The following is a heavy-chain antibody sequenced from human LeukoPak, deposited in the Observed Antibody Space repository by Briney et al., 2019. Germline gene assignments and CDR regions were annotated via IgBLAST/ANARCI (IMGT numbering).Heavy chain of an antibody. CDR3: ARGVVRGAKNYYYMDV. V-gene: IGHV1-69*13. D-gene: IGHD3-10*01. CDR1: GGTFSSYA. J-gene: IGHJ6*03. CDR2: IIPIFGTA. Sequence: ASVKVSCKASGGTFSSYAISWVRQAPGQGLEWMGGIIPIFGTANYAQKFQGRVTITADESTSTAYMELSSLRSEDTAVYYCARGVVRGAKNYYYMDVWGKGTTVTVSS.